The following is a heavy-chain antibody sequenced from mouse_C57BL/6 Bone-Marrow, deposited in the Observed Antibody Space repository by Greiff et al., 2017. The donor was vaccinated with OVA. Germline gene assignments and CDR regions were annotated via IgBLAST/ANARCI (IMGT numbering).Heavy chain of an antibody. CDR2: IWSGGST. J-gene: IGHJ1*03. V-gene: IGHV2-2*01. CDR1: GFSLTSYG. Sequence: VQGVESGPGLVQPSQSLSITCTVSGFSLTSYGVHWVRQSPGKGLEWLGVIWSGGSTDYNAAFISRLSISKDNSKSQVFFKMNSLQADDTAIYYCARTGGLRRHYWYFDVWGTGTTVTVSS. CDR3: ARTGGLRRHYWYFDV. D-gene: IGHD2-4*01.